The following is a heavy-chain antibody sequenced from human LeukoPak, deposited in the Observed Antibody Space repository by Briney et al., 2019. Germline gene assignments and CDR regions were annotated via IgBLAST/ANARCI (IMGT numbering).Heavy chain of an antibody. D-gene: IGHD3-9*01. V-gene: IGHV1-8*01. CDR2: MNPNSGNT. J-gene: IGHJ4*02. Sequence: GASVKVSCKASGYTFTSYDINWVRQATGQGLEWMGWMNPNSGNTGYAQKFQGRVTMTRNTSISTAYMELSSLRSEDTAVCYCARGRGVIGRYFDWFPPEDYWGQGTLVTVSS. CDR1: GYTFTSYD. CDR3: ARGRGVIGRYFDWFPPEDY.